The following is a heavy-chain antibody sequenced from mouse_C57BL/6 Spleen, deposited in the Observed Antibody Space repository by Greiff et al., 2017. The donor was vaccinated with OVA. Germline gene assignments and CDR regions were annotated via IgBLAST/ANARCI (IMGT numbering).Heavy chain of an antibody. CDR1: GYAFSSSW. CDR3: ARYGSSYGWFAY. J-gene: IGHJ3*01. Sequence: QVQLKESGPELVKPGASVKISCKASGYAFSSSWMNWVKQRPGKGLEWIGRIYPGDGDTNYNGKFKGKATLTADKSSSTAYMQLSSLTSEDSAVYFGARYGSSYGWFAYWGQGTLVTVSA. D-gene: IGHD1-1*01. V-gene: IGHV1-82*01. CDR2: IYPGDGDT.